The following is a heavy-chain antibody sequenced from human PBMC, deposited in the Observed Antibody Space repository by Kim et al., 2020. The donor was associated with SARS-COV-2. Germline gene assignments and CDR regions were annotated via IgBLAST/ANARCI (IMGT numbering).Heavy chain of an antibody. J-gene: IGHJ6*02. V-gene: IGHV1-2*02. D-gene: IGHD3-10*01. CDR1: GYTFTAYY. CDR3: ARRGRSMDYYYGMDV. CDR2: INPNSGGT. Sequence: ASVKVSCKASGYTFTAYYMHWVRQAPGQGLEWMGWINPNSGGTNYAQKFQGRVTMARDTSISTAYMELSRLRSDDTAVYYCARRGRSMDYYYGMDVWGQGTTVTVSS.